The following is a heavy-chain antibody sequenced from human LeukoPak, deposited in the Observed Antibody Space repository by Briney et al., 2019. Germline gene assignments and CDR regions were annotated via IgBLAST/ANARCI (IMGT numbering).Heavy chain of an antibody. D-gene: IGHD6-13*01. CDR3: ASADGQQLAPFDY. J-gene: IGHJ4*02. CDR1: GFTFSDYY. Sequence: PGGSLRLSCAAPGFTFSDYYMSWIRQAPGKGLEWVSYISSSGSTIYYADSVKGRFTISRDNAKNSLYLQMNSLRAEDTAVYYCASADGQQLAPFDYWGQGTLVTVSS. V-gene: IGHV3-11*04. CDR2: ISSSGSTI.